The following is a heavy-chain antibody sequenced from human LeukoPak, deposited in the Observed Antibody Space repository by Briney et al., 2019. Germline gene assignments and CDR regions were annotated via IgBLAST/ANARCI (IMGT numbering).Heavy chain of an antibody. CDR2: IYDNGRT. Sequence: SETLSLTCGVSGGSISSGNWWSWVRQSPGKGLEWIGEIYDNGRTNYNPSLKSRVTFSIDKSKIQFSLKLTSVTAADTAVYYCARERGGGGFGVVIKRSYYYMDVWGKGTTVTVSS. CDR3: ARERGGGGFGVVIKRSYYYMDV. D-gene: IGHD3-3*01. J-gene: IGHJ6*03. CDR1: GGSISSGNW. V-gene: IGHV4-4*02.